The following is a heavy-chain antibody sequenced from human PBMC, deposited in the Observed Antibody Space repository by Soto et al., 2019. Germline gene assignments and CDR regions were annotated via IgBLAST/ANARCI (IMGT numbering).Heavy chain of an antibody. D-gene: IGHD3-22*01. CDR1: GGSISSSNW. J-gene: IGHJ5*02. Sequence: PSETLSLTCAVSGGSISSSNWWSWVRQPPGKGLEWIGEIYHSGSTNYNPSLKSRVTISVDKSKNQFSLKLSSVTAADTAVYYCASDPSLPYDSSGYYLNWFDPWGQGTLVTVSS. CDR2: IYHSGST. V-gene: IGHV4-4*02. CDR3: ASDPSLPYDSSGYYLNWFDP.